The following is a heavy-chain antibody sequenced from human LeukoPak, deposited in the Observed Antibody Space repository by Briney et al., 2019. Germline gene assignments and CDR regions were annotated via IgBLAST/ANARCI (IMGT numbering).Heavy chain of an antibody. Sequence: GESLRFSCAASGFTFDDYAMNWVRQVPGRGLEWVSGINWNGRITEYADSVKDRFTISRQNTKNSLYLYMNNLGGEDTALYFCARGSVQLWLRDTYYYMDAWGKGTTVTVSS. CDR3: ARGSVQLWLRDTYYYMDA. J-gene: IGHJ6*03. CDR2: INWNGRIT. CDR1: GFTFDDYA. V-gene: IGHV3-20*04. D-gene: IGHD5-18*01.